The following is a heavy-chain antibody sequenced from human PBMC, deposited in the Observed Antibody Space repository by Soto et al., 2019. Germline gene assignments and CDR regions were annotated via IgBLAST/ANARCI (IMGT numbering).Heavy chain of an antibody. J-gene: IGHJ4*02. CDR3: AGRSSGWYFDY. CDR1: GFTFSSYA. V-gene: IGHV3-23*01. Sequence: EVQLLESGGGLVQPGGSLRLSCAASGFTFSSYAMNWVRQAPGKGLEWVSVISGSGGSTYYADSVKGRFTISRDNSKNALYLQMNSRRADDTAVYYCAGRSSGWYFDYWGQGTLVTVSS. CDR2: ISGSGGST. D-gene: IGHD6-19*01.